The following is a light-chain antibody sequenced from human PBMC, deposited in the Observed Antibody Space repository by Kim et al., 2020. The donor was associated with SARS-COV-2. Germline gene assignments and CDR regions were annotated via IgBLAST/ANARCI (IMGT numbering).Light chain of an antibody. J-gene: IGKJ1*01. Sequence: PASISCRASQSLLHRDGNNYLTWFHQRPGQSPRRLIYKVSERDSGVPDRFSGSGSGTDFTLTITRVEAEDVGVYYCLQGTFWPTFGQGTKVDIK. CDR2: KVS. CDR1: QSLLHRDGNNY. V-gene: IGKV2-30*02. CDR3: LQGTFWPT.